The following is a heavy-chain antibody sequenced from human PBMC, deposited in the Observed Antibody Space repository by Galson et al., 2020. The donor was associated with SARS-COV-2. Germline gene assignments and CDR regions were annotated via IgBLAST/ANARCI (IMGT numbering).Heavy chain of an antibody. CDR3: ARVRGRDYGDYFDY. CDR1: GFTFSSYA. V-gene: IGHV3-30*04. D-gene: IGHD4-17*01. CDR2: ISYDGSNK. Sequence: GESLKISCAASGFTFSSYAMHWVRQAPGKGLEWVAVISYDGSNKYYADSVKGRFTISRDNSKNTLYLQMNSLRAEDTAVYYCARVRGRDYGDYFDYWGQGTLVTVSS. J-gene: IGHJ4*02.